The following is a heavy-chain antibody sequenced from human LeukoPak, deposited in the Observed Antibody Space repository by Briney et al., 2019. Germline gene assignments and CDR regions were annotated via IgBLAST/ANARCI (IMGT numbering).Heavy chain of an antibody. D-gene: IGHD1-26*01. Sequence: SETLSLTCTVSGGSISSGGYYWSWIRQHPGKGLEWIGYIYYSGSTYYNPPLKSRVTISVDTSKNQFSLKLSSVTAADTAVYYCARFEVRYGGYYWGQGTLVTVSS. CDR2: IYYSGST. CDR1: GGSISSGGYY. CDR3: ARFEVRYGGYY. V-gene: IGHV4-31*03. J-gene: IGHJ4*02.